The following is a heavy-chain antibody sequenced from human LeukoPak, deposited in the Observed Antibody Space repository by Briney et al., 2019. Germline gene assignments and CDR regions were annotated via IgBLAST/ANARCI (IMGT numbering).Heavy chain of an antibody. CDR3: ARGWTPNHHTAMAY. J-gene: IGHJ4*02. CDR2: IYYSGST. D-gene: IGHD5-18*01. Sequence: TSETLSLTCTVSGGSISSSSYYWGWIRQPPGKGLEWIGSIYYSGSTYYNPSLKSRVTISVDTSKNQFSLRLSSVTAADTAVYYCARGWTPNHHTAMAYWGQGTLVTVFS. CDR1: GGSISSSSYY. V-gene: IGHV4-39*07.